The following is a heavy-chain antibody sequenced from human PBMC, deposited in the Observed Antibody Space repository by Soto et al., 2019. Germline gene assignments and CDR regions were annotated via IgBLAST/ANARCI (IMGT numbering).Heavy chain of an antibody. V-gene: IGHV3-23*01. CDR1: GFTFSTYA. CDR3: ALRKTGSYFDY. D-gene: IGHD1-26*01. Sequence: EVQLLESGGGLVQPGGSLRLSCAGSGFTFSTYAMSWVRQAPGKGLEWVSGISATGAGTYYAGYVRGRFTISRDNSKNTLHLHMNSLTAEDTAVYYCALRKTGSYFDYWGQGSLVTVSS. CDR2: ISATGAGT. J-gene: IGHJ4*02.